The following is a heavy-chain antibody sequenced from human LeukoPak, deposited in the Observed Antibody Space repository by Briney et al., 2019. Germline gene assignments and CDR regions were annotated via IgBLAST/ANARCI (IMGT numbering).Heavy chain of an antibody. CDR2: IYHSGST. CDR1: GYSISSGYY. CDR3: ARSEYYDRGNYYYMDV. J-gene: IGHJ6*03. D-gene: IGHD3-22*01. V-gene: IGHV4-38-2*02. Sequence: PSETLSLTCTVSGYSISSGYYWGWIRQPPGKGLEWIGSIYHSGSTYYNPSLKSRVTISVDTSKNQFSLKLSSVTAADTAVYYCARSEYYDRGNYYYMDVWGKGTTVTVSS.